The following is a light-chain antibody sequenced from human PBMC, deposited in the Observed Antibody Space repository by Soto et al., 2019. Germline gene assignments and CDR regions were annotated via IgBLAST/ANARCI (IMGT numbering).Light chain of an antibody. CDR1: QSISSW. Sequence: DIQMTQSPSTLSASVGDRVTITCRASQSISSWLAWYQQKPGKAPKLLIYDASSLESGVPSRFSGSGTGTEITLTNSSLQPDDFAPYYCQQYNSYSPTLTFGGGTKVEIK. CDR2: DAS. J-gene: IGKJ4*01. CDR3: QQYNSYSPTLT. V-gene: IGKV1-5*01.